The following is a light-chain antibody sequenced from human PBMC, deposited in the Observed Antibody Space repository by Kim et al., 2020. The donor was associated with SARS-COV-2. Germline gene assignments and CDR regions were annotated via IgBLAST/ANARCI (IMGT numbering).Light chain of an antibody. CDR3: KQDNNY. J-gene: IGKJ2*01. CDR2: DAS. CDR1: QNIYDW. Sequence: DVQMTQSPSNLSASVGDRVTITCRARQNIYDWLAWYQQKPGKAPKLLIYDASSLESGVPSRFSGSGSGTEFTLTISSLQPDDSATYYCKQDNNYFGQENKLE. V-gene: IGKV1-5*01.